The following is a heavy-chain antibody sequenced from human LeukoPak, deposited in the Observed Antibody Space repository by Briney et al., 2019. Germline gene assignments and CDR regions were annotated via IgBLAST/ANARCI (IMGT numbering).Heavy chain of an antibody. CDR2: ISGSGGST. CDR1: GFTFSSYA. CDR3: AKDRRDIVVVVAATDEYFQH. V-gene: IGHV3-23*01. D-gene: IGHD2-15*01. Sequence: PGGSLRLSCAASGFTFSSYAMSWVRQAPGKGLEWVSAISGSGGSTYYADSVKGRFTISRDNSKNTLYLQMNSLRAEDTAVYYCAKDRRDIVVVVAATDEYFQHWGQGTLVTVSS. J-gene: IGHJ1*01.